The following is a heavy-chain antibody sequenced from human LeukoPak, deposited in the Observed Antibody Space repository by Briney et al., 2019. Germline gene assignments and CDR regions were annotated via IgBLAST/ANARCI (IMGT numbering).Heavy chain of an antibody. Sequence: PSETLSLTCAVYGGSFSGYYWSWIRQPPGKGLEWIGEINHSGSTNYNPSLKSRVTISVDTSKNQFSLKLSSVTAADTAVYYCARVTLEDIVVVPAAGFDYWGQGTLVTVSS. CDR3: ARVTLEDIVVVPAAGFDY. D-gene: IGHD2-2*01. CDR1: GGSFSGYY. J-gene: IGHJ4*02. V-gene: IGHV4-34*01. CDR2: INHSGST.